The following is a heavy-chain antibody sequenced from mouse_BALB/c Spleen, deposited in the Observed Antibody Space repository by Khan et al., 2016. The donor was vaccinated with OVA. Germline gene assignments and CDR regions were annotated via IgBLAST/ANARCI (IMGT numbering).Heavy chain of an antibody. Sequence: QVRLQQSGAELAKPGASVKMSCKASGYTFTSYWMHWIKQRPGQGLEWIGYINPTSGYTDYNQKFKDKATLTADKSSSTAYMELSSLTCDDSAVYYCARDRIDYWGQGTALTVSS. V-gene: IGHV1-7*01. CDR1: GYTFTSYW. CDR3: ARDRIDY. CDR2: INPTSGYT. J-gene: IGHJ2*01.